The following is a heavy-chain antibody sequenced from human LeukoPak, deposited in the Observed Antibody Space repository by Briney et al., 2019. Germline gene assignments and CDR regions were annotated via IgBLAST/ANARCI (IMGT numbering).Heavy chain of an antibody. CDR1: GGSISSSSDY. Sequence: SETLSLTCTVSGGSISSSSDYWGWIRQPPGKGLEWIGSIYYSGSTYYNPSLKSRVTISVDTSKNQFSLKLSSVTAADTAVYYCATLGFSSGYYYYFDHWGQGTLVTVSS. D-gene: IGHD3-22*01. CDR2: IYYSGST. CDR3: ATLGFSSGYYYYFDH. J-gene: IGHJ1*01. V-gene: IGHV4-39*07.